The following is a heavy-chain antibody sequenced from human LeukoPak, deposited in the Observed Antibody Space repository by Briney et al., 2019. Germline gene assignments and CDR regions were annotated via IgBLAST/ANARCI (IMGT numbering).Heavy chain of an antibody. CDR2: ISSSYTI. CDR3: ATSISGYFGPSVYY. CDR1: GFSFSNYE. Sequence: PGGSLRLSCAVSGFSFSNYEMNWVRQAPGEGLEWVSFISSSYTIHYADSVKGRFTISRDNAKDSLYLEMNNLRAEDTAIYYCATSISGYFGPSVYYWGQGTLVTVSS. J-gene: IGHJ4*02. D-gene: IGHD5-12*01. V-gene: IGHV3-48*03.